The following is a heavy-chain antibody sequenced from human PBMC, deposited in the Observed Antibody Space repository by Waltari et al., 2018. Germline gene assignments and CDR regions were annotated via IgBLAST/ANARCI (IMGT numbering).Heavy chain of an antibody. D-gene: IGHD4-17*01. CDR1: GGSISSSSYY. V-gene: IGHV4-39*01. J-gene: IGHJ3*02. CDR3: ARPNDYLSDAFDI. CDR2: IYYSGST. Sequence: QLQLQESGPGLVKPSATLSLTCTVSGGSISSSSYYWGWIRQPPGKGLEWIGSIYYSGSTYYNPSLKSRVTISVDTSKNQFSLKLSSVTAADTAVYYCARPNDYLSDAFDIWGQGTMVTVSS.